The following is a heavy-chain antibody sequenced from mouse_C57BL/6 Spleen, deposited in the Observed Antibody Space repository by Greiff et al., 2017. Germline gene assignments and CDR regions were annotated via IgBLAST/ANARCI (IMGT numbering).Heavy chain of an antibody. V-gene: IGHV1-22*01. D-gene: IGHD2-5*01. CDR1: GYTFTDSN. CDR2: ITPNDGGT. Sequence: VHVKQSGPELVQPGASVKLSCKASGYTFTDSNMHWVQQSHGKSLEWIGYITPNDGGTSYNQKFKGQATLTVTKSSSTAYMALRSLTAEDSAVYYCARAYSNSVSSRFGCWGQGTTLTVSS. CDR3: ARAYSNSVSSRFGC. J-gene: IGHJ2*01.